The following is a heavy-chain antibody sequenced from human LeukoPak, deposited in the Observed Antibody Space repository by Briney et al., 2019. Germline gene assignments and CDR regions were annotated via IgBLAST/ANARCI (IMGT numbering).Heavy chain of an antibody. CDR2: IYYSGST. CDR3: ARRAHYYDSSGYSKYYFDY. CDR1: GGSISSSSYY. Sequence: PSQTLSLTCTVSGGSISSSSYYWGWIRQPPGKGLEWIGSIYYSGSTYYNPSLKSRVTISVDTSKNQFSLKLSSVTAADTAVYYCARRAHYYDSSGYSKYYFDYWGQGTLVTVSS. V-gene: IGHV4-39*01. J-gene: IGHJ4*02. D-gene: IGHD3-22*01.